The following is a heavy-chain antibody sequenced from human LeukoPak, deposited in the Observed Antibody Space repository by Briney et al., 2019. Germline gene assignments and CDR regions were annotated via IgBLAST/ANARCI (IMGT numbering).Heavy chain of an antibody. J-gene: IGHJ6*02. CDR3: ARDRAGTQSWVEFDL. D-gene: IGHD3-10*01. CDR1: GFTFEDHG. Sequence: GGSLRLSCAASGFTFEDHGMSWVRQGPGKGLEWVSVIYAGGGTVYADSVKGRFTIYRDNSKKMVYIQMNSLRTEDSAVYYCARDRAGTQSWVEFDLWGQGTTVTVSS. CDR2: IYAGGGT. V-gene: IGHV3-53*05.